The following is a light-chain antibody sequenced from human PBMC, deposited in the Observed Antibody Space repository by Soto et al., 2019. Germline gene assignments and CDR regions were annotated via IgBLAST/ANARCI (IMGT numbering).Light chain of an antibody. J-gene: IGKJ5*01. V-gene: IGKV3-11*01. CDR3: QQRSNWPPIT. CDR1: QSISSY. CDR2: DAS. Sequence: CRASQSISSYLAWYQQKPGQAPRLLIYDASNRATGIPARFSGSGSGTDFTLTISSLEPEDFAVYYCQQRSNWPPITFGQGTRLEIK.